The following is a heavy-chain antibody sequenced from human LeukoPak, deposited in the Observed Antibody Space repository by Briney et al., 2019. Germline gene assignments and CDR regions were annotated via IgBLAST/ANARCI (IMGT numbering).Heavy chain of an antibody. V-gene: IGHV4-34*01. Sequence: SGTLSLTCAVYGGSFSGYYWSWIRQPPGKGLEWIGEINHSGRTNYNPSLKSRVTISVDTSKNQFSLKLSSVTAADTAVYYCARGPRRVVLMVYALKPPYYFDYWGQGTLVTVSS. CDR1: GGSFSGYY. CDR2: INHSGRT. D-gene: IGHD2-8*01. CDR3: ARGPRRVVLMVYALKPPYYFDY. J-gene: IGHJ4*02.